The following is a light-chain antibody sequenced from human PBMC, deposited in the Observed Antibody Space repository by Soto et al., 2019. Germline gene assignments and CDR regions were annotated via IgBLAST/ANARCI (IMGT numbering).Light chain of an antibody. CDR2: DAS. CDR3: QQYNSYLT. V-gene: IGKV1-5*01. CDR1: QSISSW. Sequence: DIQMTQSPSTLSPSVGDRVTITCRASQSISSWLAWYQQKPGKAPKLLIYDASSLESGVPSRFSGSGSGTEFTLTISSLQPDDFATYYCQQYNSYLTFGGGTKVEIK. J-gene: IGKJ4*01.